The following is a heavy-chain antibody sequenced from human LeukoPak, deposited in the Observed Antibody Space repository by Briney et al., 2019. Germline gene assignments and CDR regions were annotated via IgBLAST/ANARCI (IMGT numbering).Heavy chain of an antibody. Sequence: PGGSLRLSCAASGFTFDDYTMHWVRQAPGKGLEWVSLISWDGGSTYYADSVKGRFTISRDNSKNSLYLQMNSLRTEDTALYYCAKGPPSTSCHHCYYYYMDVWGKGTTVTVSS. CDR2: ISWDGGST. V-gene: IGHV3-43*01. D-gene: IGHD2-2*01. CDR1: GFTFDDYT. J-gene: IGHJ6*03. CDR3: AKGPPSTSCHHCYYYYMDV.